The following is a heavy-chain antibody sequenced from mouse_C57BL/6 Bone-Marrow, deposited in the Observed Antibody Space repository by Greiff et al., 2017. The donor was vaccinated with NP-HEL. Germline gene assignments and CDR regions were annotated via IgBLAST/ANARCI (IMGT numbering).Heavy chain of an antibody. CDR2: ISSGSSTI. CDR1: GFTFSDYG. J-gene: IGHJ1*03. V-gene: IGHV5-17*01. CDR3: ARGGDWYVDV. Sequence: EVQLVESGGGLVKPGGSLKLSCAASGFTFSDYGMHWVRQAPEKGLEWVAYISSGSSTIYYADTVKGRFTISRDNAKNTLFLQMTSLRSEDTAMDYCARGGDWYVDVGGTGTTVTVSS.